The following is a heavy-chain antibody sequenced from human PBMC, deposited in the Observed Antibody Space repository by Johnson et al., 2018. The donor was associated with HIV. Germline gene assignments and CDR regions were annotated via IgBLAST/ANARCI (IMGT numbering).Heavy chain of an antibody. D-gene: IGHD2-21*02. V-gene: IGHV3-66*01. CDR2: IYSGGST. CDR3: ARDHRAYCGGDCYSDAFDI. J-gene: IGHJ3*02. CDR1: GFNVSSKY. Sequence: MQLVESGGGVVRRGGSLRLSCAGSGFNVSSKYMSWVRQAPGKGLEWVSVIYSGGSTYYADSVQGRFTIYRDNSKNTLYLQMNSLRAEDTAVYYCARDHRAYCGGDCYSDAFDIWGQGTMVTVSS.